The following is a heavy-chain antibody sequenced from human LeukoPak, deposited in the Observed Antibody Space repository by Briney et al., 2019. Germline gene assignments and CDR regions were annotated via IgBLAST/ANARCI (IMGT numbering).Heavy chain of an antibody. V-gene: IGHV4-4*07. CDR2: IYISGNT. J-gene: IGHJ4*02. D-gene: IGHD3-3*01. CDR3: ARVNYDFWSGYQYHYFDY. CDR1: GGSISSYY. Sequence: SETLSLTCTVSGGSISSYYWSWIRQPAGKGLEWIGRIYISGNTQYNPSLTSRVTMSLDTSKNQFSLKLNSVTAADTAIYYCARVNYDFWSGYQYHYFDYWGQGTLVTVSS.